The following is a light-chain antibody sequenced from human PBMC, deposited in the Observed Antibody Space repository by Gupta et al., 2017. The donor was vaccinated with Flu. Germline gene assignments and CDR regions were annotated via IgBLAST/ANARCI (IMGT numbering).Light chain of an antibody. CDR3: QQSFTIPRT. V-gene: IGKV1-39*01. CDR2: ASW. J-gene: IGKJ2*01. CDR1: HYISNY. Sequence: GDRVTITCRSSHYISNYLNWYHQKPGQAPSLLVLASWRLQTGVPSRFGGSGSGTNFSLTINSLQPADFATYDCQQSFTIPRTFGQGTRLEIK.